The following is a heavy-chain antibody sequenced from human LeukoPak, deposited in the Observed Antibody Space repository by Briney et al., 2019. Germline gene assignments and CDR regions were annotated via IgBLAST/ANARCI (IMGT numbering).Heavy chain of an antibody. D-gene: IGHD1-20*01. J-gene: IGHJ4*02. CDR1: GGTFSSYA. Sequence: SVKVSCKASGGTFSSYAISWVRQAPGQGLEWMGGIIPIFGTANYAQKFQGRVTITADESTSTAYMELSSLRSEDTAVYYCASRQIDNWDTTYYFDYWGQGTLVTVSS. CDR3: ASRQIDNWDTTYYFDY. CDR2: IIPIFGTA. V-gene: IGHV1-69*13.